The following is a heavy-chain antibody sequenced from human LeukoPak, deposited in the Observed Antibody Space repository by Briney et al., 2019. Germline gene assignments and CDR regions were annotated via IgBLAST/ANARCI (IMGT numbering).Heavy chain of an antibody. J-gene: IGHJ4*02. CDR2: ISSNGGST. CDR1: GFTFSSYA. D-gene: IGHD3-9*01. Sequence: GGSLRLSCAASGFTFSSYAMHWVRQAPGKGLEYVSAISSNGGSTYYAHSVKGRFTISRDNSKNTLYLQIAILRAEDMAVYYCARGPWAYYDILTGPFDYWGQGTLVTVSS. CDR3: ARGPWAYYDILTGPFDY. V-gene: IGHV3-64*01.